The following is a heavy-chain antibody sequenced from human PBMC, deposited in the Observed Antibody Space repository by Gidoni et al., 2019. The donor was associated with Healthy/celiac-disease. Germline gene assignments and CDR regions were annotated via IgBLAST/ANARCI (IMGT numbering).Heavy chain of an antibody. CDR1: GFTFSSYA. Sequence: QVQLVESGGGVVQPGRSLRLSCAASGFTFSSYAMPWVRQAPGKGLEWVAVISYDGSNKYYADSVKGRFTISRDNSKNTLYLQMNSLRAEDTAVYYCARCPDYGDYWYFDLWGRGTLVTVSS. CDR2: ISYDGSNK. V-gene: IGHV3-30-3*01. D-gene: IGHD4-17*01. J-gene: IGHJ2*01. CDR3: ARCPDYGDYWYFDL.